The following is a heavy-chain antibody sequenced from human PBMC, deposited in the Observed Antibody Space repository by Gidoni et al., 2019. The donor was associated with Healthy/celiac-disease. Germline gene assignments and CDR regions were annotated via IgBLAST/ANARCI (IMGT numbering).Heavy chain of an antibody. CDR1: GFTFSSYG. Sequence: QVQLVESGGGVVQPGRSLRLSCAASGFTFSSYGMHWVRQAPGKGLEWVAVISYDGSNKYYADSVKGRFTISRDNSKNTLYLQMNSLRAEDTAVYYCAKDRNSSSWYPLFYYYYGMDVWGQGTTVTVSS. V-gene: IGHV3-30*18. CDR3: AKDRNSSSWYPLFYYYYGMDV. D-gene: IGHD6-13*01. J-gene: IGHJ6*02. CDR2: ISYDGSNK.